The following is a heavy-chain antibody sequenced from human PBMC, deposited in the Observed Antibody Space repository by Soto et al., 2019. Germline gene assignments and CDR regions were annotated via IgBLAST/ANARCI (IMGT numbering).Heavy chain of an antibody. CDR3: ARDVDVLTAPPGDY. J-gene: IGHJ4*02. D-gene: IGHD2-21*02. V-gene: IGHV1-18*04. CDR2: ISGFNGDT. CDR1: GYTFTGYY. Sequence: GASVKVSCKASGYTFTGYYMHWVRQAPGQGLEWLGWISGFNGDTNYAQKFQGRVSMTADTSTTTVHLEMRSLNSDDSAMYYCARDVDVLTAPPGDYWGQGTLVTVSS.